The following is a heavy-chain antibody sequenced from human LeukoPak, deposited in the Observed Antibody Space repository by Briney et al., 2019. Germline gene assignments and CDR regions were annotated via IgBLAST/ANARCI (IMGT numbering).Heavy chain of an antibody. CDR1: GGSISSGDYY. D-gene: IGHD3-22*01. CDR2: IYYSGST. J-gene: IGHJ3*02. Sequence: SSQTLSLTCTVSGGSISSGDYYWSWIRQPPGKGLEWIGYIYYSGSTNYNPSLKSRVTISVDTSKNQFSLKLSSVTAADTAVYYCARARYSSGYYVDAFDIWGQGTMVTVSS. CDR3: ARARYSSGYYVDAFDI. V-gene: IGHV4-30-4*01.